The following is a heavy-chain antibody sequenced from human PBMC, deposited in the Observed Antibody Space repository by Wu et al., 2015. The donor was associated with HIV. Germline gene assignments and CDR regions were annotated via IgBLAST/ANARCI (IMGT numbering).Heavy chain of an antibody. CDR1: GYTFSVYD. CDR2: IIPIFGTP. D-gene: IGHD2-15*01. CDR3: ARGAEGHSHYYAMDV. V-gene: IGHV1-69*01. Sequence: QVQLVQSGAEVKKPGASVKVSCKASGYTFSVYDMHWVRQAPGQGLEWMGDIIPIFGTPNYAQKFQGRVTITTDESTTTAYMELSSLRSEDTAMYYCARGAEGHSHYYAMDVWGQGTTVTVSS. J-gene: IGHJ6*02.